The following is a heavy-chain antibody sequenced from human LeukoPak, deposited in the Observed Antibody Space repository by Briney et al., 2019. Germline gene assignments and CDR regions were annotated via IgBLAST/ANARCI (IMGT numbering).Heavy chain of an antibody. CDR2: VYTSGNT. CDR3: AGPGGYFDWLPYGY. V-gene: IGHV4-61*02. CDR1: GGSISSGSYY. J-gene: IGHJ4*02. Sequence: SETLSLTCTVSGGSISSGSYYWSWIRQPAGKGLEWIGRVYTSGNTNYNPSLNSRVTISIDTSKNQFSLKLSSVTAADTAVYYCAGPGGYFDWLPYGYWGQGALVTVSS. D-gene: IGHD3-9*01.